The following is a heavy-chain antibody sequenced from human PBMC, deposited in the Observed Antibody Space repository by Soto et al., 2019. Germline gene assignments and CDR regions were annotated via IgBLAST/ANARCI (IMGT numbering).Heavy chain of an antibody. CDR1: GFTFSSYW. CDR3: ARHGLEAGRPFDY. J-gene: IGHJ4*02. CDR2: IKQDGSEK. Sequence: GGSLRLSCAASGFTFSSYWMSWVRQAPGKGLEWVANIKQDGSEKYYVDSVKGRFTISRDNAENSLYLQMNSLRAEDTAVYYCARHGLEAGRPFDYWGQGTLVTVSS. V-gene: IGHV3-7*03. D-gene: IGHD3-3*01.